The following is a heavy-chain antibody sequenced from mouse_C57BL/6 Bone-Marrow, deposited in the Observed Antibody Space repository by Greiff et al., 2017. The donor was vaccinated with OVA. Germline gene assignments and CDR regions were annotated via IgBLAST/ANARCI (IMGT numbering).Heavy chain of an antibody. V-gene: IGHV1-5*01. Sequence: VQLQQSGTVLARPGASVKMSCKTSGYTFTSYWMHWVKQRPGQGLEWIGAIYPGNSDTSYNQKFKGKAKLTADKSSSTAYMELRSLTSEDSAVYFCARYGGSAMDYWGQGTSVTVSS. CDR1: GYTFTSYW. D-gene: IGHD1-1*02. CDR2: IYPGNSDT. J-gene: IGHJ4*01. CDR3: ARYGGSAMDY.